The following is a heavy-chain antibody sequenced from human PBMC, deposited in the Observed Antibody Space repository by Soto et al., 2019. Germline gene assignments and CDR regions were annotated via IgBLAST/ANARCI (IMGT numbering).Heavy chain of an antibody. J-gene: IGHJ6*02. D-gene: IGHD5-12*01. Sequence: SETLSLTCTVSGGSISSSSYYWGWIRQPPGKGLEWIGSIYYSGSTYYNPSLKSRVTISVDTSKNQFSLKLSSVTAADTAVYYCARQLYGATIYYYYGMDVWGQGTTVTVSS. V-gene: IGHV4-39*01. CDR2: IYYSGST. CDR3: ARQLYGATIYYYYGMDV. CDR1: GGSISSSSYY.